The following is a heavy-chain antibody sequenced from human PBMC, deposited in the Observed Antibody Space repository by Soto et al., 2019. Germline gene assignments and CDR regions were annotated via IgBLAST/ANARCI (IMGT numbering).Heavy chain of an antibody. CDR2: IIPIFGTA. Sequence: SVKVSCKASGGTFSSCAISWVRQAPGQGLEWMGGIIPIFGTANYAQKFQGRVTITADESTSTAYMELSSLRSEDTAVYYCASSVGATTGPTFDYWGQGTLVTVSS. CDR1: GGTFSSCA. CDR3: ASSVGATTGPTFDY. V-gene: IGHV1-69*13. J-gene: IGHJ4*02. D-gene: IGHD1-26*01.